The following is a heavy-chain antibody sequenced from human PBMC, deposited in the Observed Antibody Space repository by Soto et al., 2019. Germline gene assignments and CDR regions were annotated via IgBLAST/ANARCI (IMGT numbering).Heavy chain of an antibody. D-gene: IGHD1-26*01. CDR3: ARTKGLRRHGAMDI. CDR1: NGSFSGYY. Sequence: QVQLHQWGAGLLKPSETLSLTCTIYNGSFSGYYWGWLRQPPGKGLEWIGHINHSGSTTYNPSLKSRVTIAVDTSANHFSLRLSSMTAADTAVYYCARTKGLRRHGAMDIWGQGTMVTISS. CDR2: INHSGST. V-gene: IGHV4-34*01. J-gene: IGHJ3*02.